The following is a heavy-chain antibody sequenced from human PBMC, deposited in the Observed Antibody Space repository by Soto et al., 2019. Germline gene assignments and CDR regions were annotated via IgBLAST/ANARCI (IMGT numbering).Heavy chain of an antibody. D-gene: IGHD6-13*01. V-gene: IGHV3-33*03. CDR1: GFTFSNYG. Sequence: QVQLVESGGGVVQPGRSLRLSCAASGFTFSNYGMHWVRQAPGKGVEWVSVIWNDGTNKYYVDSVRGRFTIPRDDPKKTLYLEMSSLGAEDTGVYCWAKDMAAAANQGDAFDIWGQGTLVSVS. CDR3: AKDMAAAANQGDAFDI. CDR2: IWNDGTNK. J-gene: IGHJ3*02.